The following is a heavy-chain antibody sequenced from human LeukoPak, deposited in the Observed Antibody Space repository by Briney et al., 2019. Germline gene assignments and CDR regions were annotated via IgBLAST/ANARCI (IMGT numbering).Heavy chain of an antibody. J-gene: IGHJ4*02. CDR2: ISGSGGST. V-gene: IGHV3-23*01. CDR1: GFTFSNYA. CDR3: AKGDYYGSGSSFDY. D-gene: IGHD3-10*01. Sequence: GGSLRLSCAASGFTFSNYAMSWVRQAPGKGLEWVSTISGSGGSTYYADSVKGRFTISRDNSKNTLYLQMNSLRAEDTAVYYCAKGDYYGSGSSFDYWGQGTLVTVSS.